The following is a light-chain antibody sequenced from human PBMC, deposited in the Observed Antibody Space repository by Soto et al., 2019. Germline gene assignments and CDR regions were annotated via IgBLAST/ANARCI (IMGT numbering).Light chain of an antibody. Sequence: EIVLTQSPGTLSLSPGETASLSCRASQSLGGNYLAWYQQKPGQAPRLLIYGASTRATGIPDRFSGSGSGSGFTLTISRLEAEDSALYYCQQYGDSPYTFGQGTKLEIK. J-gene: IGKJ2*01. CDR1: QSLGGNY. CDR3: QQYGDSPYT. CDR2: GAS. V-gene: IGKV3-20*01.